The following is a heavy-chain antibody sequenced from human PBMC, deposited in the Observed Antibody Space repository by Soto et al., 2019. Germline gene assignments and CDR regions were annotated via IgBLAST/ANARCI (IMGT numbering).Heavy chain of an antibody. Sequence: GGSLRLSCAASGFTFSSYGMHWVRQAPGKGLEWVAVISHDGNTKYYADSVKGRFTISRDNSKNTLVLQMNSLRAEDTAVYYCAKDLYWGSGYYYYGMDVWGQGTTVTVSS. CDR3: AKDLYWGSGYYYYGMDV. V-gene: IGHV3-30*18. CDR1: GFTFSSYG. CDR2: ISHDGNTK. D-gene: IGHD7-27*01. J-gene: IGHJ6*02.